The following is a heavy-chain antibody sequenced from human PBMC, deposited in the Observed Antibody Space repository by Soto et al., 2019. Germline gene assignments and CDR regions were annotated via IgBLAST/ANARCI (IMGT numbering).Heavy chain of an antibody. Sequence: FTFSSYSMNWVRQAPGKGLEWVSSISSSSSYIYYADSVKGRFAISRDNAKNSLYLQMSSLRAEDTAVYYCARDRYRKTGSPGYWGQGTLVTVSS. D-gene: IGHD1-1*01. CDR1: FTFSSYS. V-gene: IGHV3-21*01. CDR2: ISSSSSYI. CDR3: ARDRYRKTGSPGY. J-gene: IGHJ4*02.